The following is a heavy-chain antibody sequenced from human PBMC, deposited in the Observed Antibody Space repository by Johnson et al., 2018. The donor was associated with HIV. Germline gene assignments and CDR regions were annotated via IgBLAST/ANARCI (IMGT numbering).Heavy chain of an antibody. V-gene: IGHV3-66*01. J-gene: IGHJ3*02. D-gene: IGHD3-22*01. CDR3: AREARIVVVEPSDAFDI. CDR2: IYSGGNT. Sequence: MQLVESGGGLVQPGGSLRLSCAASGFTVSSNYMSWVHQAPGKGLEWVSVIYSGGNTYYADSVKGRFTISRDNSKNTLSLQMNSLRVEDTAVYYCAREARIVVVEPSDAFDIWGQGTMVTVSS. CDR1: GFTVSSNY.